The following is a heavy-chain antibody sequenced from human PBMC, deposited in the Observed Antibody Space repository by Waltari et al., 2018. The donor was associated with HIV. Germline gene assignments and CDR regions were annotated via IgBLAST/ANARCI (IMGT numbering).Heavy chain of an antibody. D-gene: IGHD3-9*01. J-gene: IGHJ5*02. CDR1: GYTFTTYT. Sequence: QVQLVQSGAEVKNPGASEKVSCKASGYTFTTYTIHWVRQAPGQRLEWMVWINAGNGNTKYSQNFQDRVTFTRDTSASTAYMELSSLRSEDTALYYCARTYDILTGFGWFDPWGQGTLVTVSS. CDR2: INAGNGNT. V-gene: IGHV1-3*01. CDR3: ARTYDILTGFGWFDP.